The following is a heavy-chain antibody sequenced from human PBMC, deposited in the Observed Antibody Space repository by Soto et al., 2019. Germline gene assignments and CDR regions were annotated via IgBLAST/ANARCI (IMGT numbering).Heavy chain of an antibody. V-gene: IGHV1-46*01. CDR1: GYIFTSYY. D-gene: IGHD3-3*01. CDR3: ARGRFLEWPDPHDSSGMDV. CDR2: INPFDGSR. J-gene: IGHJ6*02. Sequence: ASVKVSCKASGYIFTSYYIHWVRQAPGQGLEWMGWINPFDGSRMFAQSFQGRVTMTRDTSTSTVYMEVSSLRSEDTAVYYCARGRFLEWPDPHDSSGMDVWG.